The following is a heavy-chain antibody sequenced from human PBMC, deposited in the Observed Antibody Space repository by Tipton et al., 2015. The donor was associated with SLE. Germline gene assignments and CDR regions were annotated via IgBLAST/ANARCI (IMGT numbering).Heavy chain of an antibody. CDR3: ARGAGSSGDFDY. CDR2: IYYSGST. Sequence: TLSLTCTVSGGSISSSSYYWGWIRQPPGKGLEWIGSIYYSGSTYYNPSLKSRVTISVDTSKNQFSLKLSSVTAADTAVYYRARGAGSSGDFDYWGQGTLVTVSS. V-gene: IGHV4-39*07. J-gene: IGHJ4*02. D-gene: IGHD2-15*01. CDR1: GGSISSSSYY.